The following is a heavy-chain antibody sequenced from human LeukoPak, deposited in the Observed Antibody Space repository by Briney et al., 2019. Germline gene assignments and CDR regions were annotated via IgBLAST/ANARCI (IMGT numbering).Heavy chain of an antibody. Sequence: GASVKVSCKASGYTFTSYDINWVRQAPGQGLEWMGWMNPNSGNTDYAQKFQGRVTMTRNTSISTAYMELSSLGSEDTAVYYGERGGRDYYDCMDVWGQGTTVTVSS. CDR2: MNPNSGNT. V-gene: IGHV1-8*01. CDR3: ERGGRDYYDCMDV. CDR1: GYTFTSYD. J-gene: IGHJ6*02.